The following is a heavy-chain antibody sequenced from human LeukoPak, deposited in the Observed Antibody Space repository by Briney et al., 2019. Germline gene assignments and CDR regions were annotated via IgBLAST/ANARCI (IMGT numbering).Heavy chain of an antibody. CDR3: ARPVYGGKFFGFDY. Sequence: PSETLSLTCAVYGGSFSGYYWSWIRQPPGKGLEWIGEINHSGSTNYNPSLKSRVTISVDTSKNQFSLKLSSVTAADTAVYYCARPVYGGKFFGFDYWGQGTLVTVSS. CDR2: INHSGST. CDR1: GGSFSGYY. V-gene: IGHV4-34*01. J-gene: IGHJ4*02. D-gene: IGHD4-23*01.